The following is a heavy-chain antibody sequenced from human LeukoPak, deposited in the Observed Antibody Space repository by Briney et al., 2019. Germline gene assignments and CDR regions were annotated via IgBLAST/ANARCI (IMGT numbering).Heavy chain of an antibody. D-gene: IGHD3-22*01. CDR1: GYTFTSYD. V-gene: IGHV1-8*03. Sequence: ASVKVSCKASGYTFTSYDINWVRQATGQGLEWMGRMNPNSGNTGYAQKFQGRVTITRNTSISTAYMELSSLRSEDTAVYYCARLYYDSSGYTDDAFDIWGQGTMVTVSS. J-gene: IGHJ3*02. CDR2: MNPNSGNT. CDR3: ARLYYDSSGYTDDAFDI.